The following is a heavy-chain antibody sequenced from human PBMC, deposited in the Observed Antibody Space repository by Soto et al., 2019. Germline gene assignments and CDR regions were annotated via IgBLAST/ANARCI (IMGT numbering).Heavy chain of an antibody. J-gene: IGHJ4*02. CDR3: ARDLYYGFFDY. CDR2: ITSSSSSI. V-gene: IGHV3-48*01. D-gene: IGHD2-8*01. CDR1: GFTFSSYS. Sequence: EVQLVESGGGLVQPGGSLRLSCAASGFTFSSYSMHWVRQAPGKGLEWLSYITSSSSSIYHADSVKARFTISRDNAKNSLYLQMNSLGAEDTAVYYCARDLYYGFFDYWGQGTLVTVSS.